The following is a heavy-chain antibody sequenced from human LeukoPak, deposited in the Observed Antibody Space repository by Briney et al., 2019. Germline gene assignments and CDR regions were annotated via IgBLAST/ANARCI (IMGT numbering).Heavy chain of an antibody. CDR1: GFTFSSYG. CDR2: ISYDGSNK. CDR3: ARVGWEWDAFDI. V-gene: IGHV3-30*03. J-gene: IGHJ3*02. D-gene: IGHD1-26*01. Sequence: GRSLRLSCAASGFTFSSYGMHWVRQAPGKGVEWVAVISYDGSNKYYADSVKGRFTISRDNSKNTLYLQMNSLRAEDTAVYYCARVGWEWDAFDIWGQGTMVTVSS.